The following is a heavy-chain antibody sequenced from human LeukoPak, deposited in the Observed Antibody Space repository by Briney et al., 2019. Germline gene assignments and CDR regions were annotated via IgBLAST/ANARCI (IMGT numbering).Heavy chain of an antibody. J-gene: IGHJ4*02. CDR3: ARDLLGGILTGYYDY. D-gene: IGHD3-9*01. CDR2: INPNSGCT. Sequence: ASVKVSCKASGYTFTGYYMHWVRQAPGQGLEGMGWINPNSGCTNYAQKFQGRVTMTRDTSISTAYMELGRLRSDHTAVCYCARDLLGGILTGYYDYWGQGTLVTVSS. V-gene: IGHV1-2*02. CDR1: GYTFTGYY.